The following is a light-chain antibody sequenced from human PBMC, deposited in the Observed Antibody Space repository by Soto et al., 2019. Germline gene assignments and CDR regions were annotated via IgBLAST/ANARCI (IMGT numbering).Light chain of an antibody. Sequence: QSALTQPASVSVSPGQSITISCTGTSSDVGRYNYVSWYQQHPGKAPKLMIYDVNNRPSGVSNRFSGSKSGNTASLTISGLQAEDEADYYCSSYTSSSTRVVFGGGTKLTVL. J-gene: IGLJ2*01. V-gene: IGLV2-14*01. CDR3: SSYTSSSTRVV. CDR1: SSDVGRYNY. CDR2: DVN.